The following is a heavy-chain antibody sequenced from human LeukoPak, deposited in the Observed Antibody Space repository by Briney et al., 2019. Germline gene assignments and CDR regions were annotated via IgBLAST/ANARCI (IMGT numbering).Heavy chain of an antibody. V-gene: IGHV1-2*02. Sequence: ASVKVSCKASGYTFTGYYMHWVRQAPGQALESMGWINPNSGGTNYAQKFQGRVTMTRDTSISTAYMELSRLRSDDTAVYYCAREREGYYYYYMDVWGKGTTVTVSS. CDR2: INPNSGGT. CDR1: GYTFTGYY. CDR3: AREREGYYYYYMDV. J-gene: IGHJ6*03.